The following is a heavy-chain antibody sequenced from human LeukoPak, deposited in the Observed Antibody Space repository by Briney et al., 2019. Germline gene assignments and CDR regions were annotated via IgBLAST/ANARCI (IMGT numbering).Heavy chain of an antibody. CDR2: LYYTGST. Sequence: SETLSLTCTVSGGSINNYYWSWIRQPPGKGLEWIGYLYYTGSTNYNPSLMSRVTISVDTSKNQFSLRLTSVTAADTAVYYCAATMPVGSDYGMDVWGQGTTVTVSS. CDR1: GGSINNYY. CDR3: AATMPVGSDYGMDV. J-gene: IGHJ6*02. D-gene: IGHD1-26*01. V-gene: IGHV4-59*08.